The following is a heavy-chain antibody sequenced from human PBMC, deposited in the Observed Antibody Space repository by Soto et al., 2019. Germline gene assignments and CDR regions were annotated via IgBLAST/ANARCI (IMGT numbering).Heavy chain of an antibody. D-gene: IGHD2-15*01. CDR1: GFTFTNAC. CDR3: TTLTVVDVHSDY. J-gene: IGHJ4*02. Sequence: EVQLVESGGGLVKPGGSLRLSCAASGFTFTNACMNWVRQAPGKGLEWVGRIKSKTDGGATDYAAPVKGRFTISRDDSRNTLYLQMNSLNTEDTAVYYCTTLTVVDVHSDYWGQGTLVVVSS. V-gene: IGHV3-15*01. CDR2: IKSKTDGGAT.